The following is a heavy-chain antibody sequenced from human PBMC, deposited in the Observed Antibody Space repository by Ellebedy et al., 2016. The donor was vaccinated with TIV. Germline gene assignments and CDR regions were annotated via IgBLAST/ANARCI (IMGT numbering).Heavy chain of an antibody. D-gene: IGHD3-3*01. J-gene: IGHJ4*02. V-gene: IGHV4-59*08. CDR3: ARLTRTIFGVVQTIDY. CDR1: GGSISSYY. Sequence: MPSETLSLTCTVLGGSISSYYWSWIRQPQGKGLEWSGYIYYSGSTNYNPSLKSRVTISVDTSKNQFSLKLSSVTAADTPVYYCARLTRTIFGVVQTIDYWGQGTLVTVSS. CDR2: IYYSGST.